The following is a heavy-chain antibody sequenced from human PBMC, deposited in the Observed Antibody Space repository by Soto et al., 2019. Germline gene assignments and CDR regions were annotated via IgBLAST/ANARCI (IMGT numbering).Heavy chain of an antibody. Sequence: QVQLVESGGGVVQPGRSLRLSCAASGFTFSSYGMHWVRQAPGKGLEWVAVISYDGSNKYYADSVKGRFTISRDNSKNTLYLKMNSLRAEDTAVYYCAKDPRTEAVAAYYGMDVWGQGTTVTVSS. D-gene: IGHD6-19*01. CDR1: GFTFSSYG. J-gene: IGHJ6*02. V-gene: IGHV3-30*18. CDR3: AKDPRTEAVAAYYGMDV. CDR2: ISYDGSNK.